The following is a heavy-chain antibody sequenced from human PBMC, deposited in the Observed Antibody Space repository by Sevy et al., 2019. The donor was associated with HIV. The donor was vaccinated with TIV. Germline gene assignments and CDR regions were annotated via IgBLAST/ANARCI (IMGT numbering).Heavy chain of an antibody. CDR1: GFTFSSYS. Sequence: GESLKISCAASGFTFSSYSMNWVRQAPGKGLEWVSYISRTSYTIYYADSVKGRFSISRDNAKNSLYLQMNSLRAEDTAVYYCARGPPYSSGWYGIDYWGQGTLVTVSS. V-gene: IGHV3-48*01. J-gene: IGHJ4*02. CDR3: ARGPPYSSGWYGIDY. CDR2: ISRTSYTI. D-gene: IGHD6-19*01.